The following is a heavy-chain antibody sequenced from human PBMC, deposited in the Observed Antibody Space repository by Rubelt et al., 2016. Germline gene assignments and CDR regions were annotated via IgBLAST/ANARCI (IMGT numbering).Heavy chain of an antibody. Sequence: QVQLQQWGAGLLKPSETLSLTCAVYGESFSGYYWSWIRQPPGKGLEWIGEINHSGSTNYNPSLKSRVTISVDTSKNQFALKLSSVTAADTAVYYCARRTMAYDAFDIWGQGTMVTVSS. J-gene: IGHJ3*02. CDR3: ARRTMAYDAFDI. D-gene: IGHD5-24*01. V-gene: IGHV4-34*01. CDR2: INHSGST. CDR1: GESFSGYY.